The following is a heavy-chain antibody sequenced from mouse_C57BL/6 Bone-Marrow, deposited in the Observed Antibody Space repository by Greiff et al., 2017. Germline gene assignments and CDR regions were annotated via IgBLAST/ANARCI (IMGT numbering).Heavy chain of an antibody. D-gene: IGHD1-1*01. V-gene: IGHV1-69*01. J-gene: IGHJ3*01. Sequence: QVQLQQPGAELVMPGASVKLSCKASGYTFTSYWMHWVKQRPGQGLEWIGEIDPSDSYTNYNQKFKGKSTLTVDKSSSTAYMQLSSLTSEDSAVYYCARTLLAWFAYWGQGTLVTVSA. CDR3: ARTLLAWFAY. CDR1: GYTFTSYW. CDR2: IDPSDSYT.